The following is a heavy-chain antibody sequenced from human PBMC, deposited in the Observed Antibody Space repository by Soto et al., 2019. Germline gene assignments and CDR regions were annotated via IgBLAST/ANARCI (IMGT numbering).Heavy chain of an antibody. Sequence: QVQLQESGPGLVKPSQTLSLTCTVSGGSISSGGYYWSWIRQHPGKGLEWIGYIYYSGSTYYNPSLKSRVTISVDTSKNQFSLKLSSVTAADTAVYYCARESPHCSGGSCYQIGYSYDYWGQGTLVTVSS. V-gene: IGHV4-31*03. CDR1: GGSISSGGYY. CDR3: ARESPHCSGGSCYQIGYSYDY. CDR2: IYYSGST. J-gene: IGHJ4*02. D-gene: IGHD2-15*01.